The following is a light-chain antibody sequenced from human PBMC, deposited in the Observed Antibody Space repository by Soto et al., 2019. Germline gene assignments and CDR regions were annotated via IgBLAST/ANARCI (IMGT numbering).Light chain of an antibody. Sequence: QSVLTQPPSASGSPGQSVTISCTGTSSDVGGYNYVSWYQQYPGKAPKLMIYEVSKRPSGVPDRFSGSKSGNTASLTVSGLQAEDEADYYCRSYEVNNIYVFGTGTKV. CDR2: EVS. J-gene: IGLJ1*01. V-gene: IGLV2-8*01. CDR3: RSYEVNNIYV. CDR1: SSDVGGYNY.